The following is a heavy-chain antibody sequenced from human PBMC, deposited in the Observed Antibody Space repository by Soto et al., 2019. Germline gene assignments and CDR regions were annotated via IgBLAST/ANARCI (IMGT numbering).Heavy chain of an antibody. Sequence: SETLSLTCTVSGGSISSSSYYWGWIRQPPGKGLEWIGSIYYSGSTYYNPSLKSRVTISVDTSKNQFSLKLSSVTAADTAVYYCARHLPADYGDYGQYSYHYSGMDVWGQGTTVTVSS. CDR3: ARHLPADYGDYGQYSYHYSGMDV. V-gene: IGHV4-39*01. D-gene: IGHD4-17*01. CDR1: GGSISSSSYY. J-gene: IGHJ6*02. CDR2: IYYSGST.